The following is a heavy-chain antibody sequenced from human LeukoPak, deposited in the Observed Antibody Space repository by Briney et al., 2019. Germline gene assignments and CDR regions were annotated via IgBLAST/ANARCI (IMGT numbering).Heavy chain of an antibody. V-gene: IGHV4-59*01. J-gene: IGHJ4*02. CDR2: IYYTGGT. Sequence: KPSETLSLTCTVSGGSISSYYWSWIRQPPGKGLEWIGYIYYTGGTNYNPSLRSRVTISVDTSSNQFSLKLRSVTAADTAIYYCARMDSAGWFFFDSWGLGTLVTVSS. CDR3: ARMDSAGWFFFDS. CDR1: GGSISSYY. D-gene: IGHD6-19*01.